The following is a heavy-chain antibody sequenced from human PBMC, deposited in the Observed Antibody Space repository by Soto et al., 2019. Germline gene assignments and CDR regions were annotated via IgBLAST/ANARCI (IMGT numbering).Heavy chain of an antibody. CDR1: GGSISSYY. V-gene: IGHV4-59*01. D-gene: IGHD2-2*01. CDR3: AREDAWSGYFDL. J-gene: IGHJ2*01. Sequence: SETLSLTCTVSGGSISSYYWSWIRQPPGKGLEWIGYIHYSGSTNYNPSLKSRVTISVDTSKNQFSLSLTSVTAADTAVYYCAREDAWSGYFDLWGPGTLVTVSS. CDR2: IHYSGST.